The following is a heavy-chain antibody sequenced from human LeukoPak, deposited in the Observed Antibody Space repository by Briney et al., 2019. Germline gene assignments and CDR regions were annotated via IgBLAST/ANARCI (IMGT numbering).Heavy chain of an antibody. V-gene: IGHV4-59*01. D-gene: IGHD6-13*01. CDR3: AREDSSSWYSPGAFDY. J-gene: IGHJ4*02. Sequence: SETLSLTCTVSGESISGFYWTWIRQPPGKGLEWIGYIYYSGSTNYNPSLKSRVTISVDTSKNQFSLKLSSVTAADTAVYYCAREDSSSWYSPGAFDYWGQGTLVSVSS. CDR1: GESISGFY. CDR2: IYYSGST.